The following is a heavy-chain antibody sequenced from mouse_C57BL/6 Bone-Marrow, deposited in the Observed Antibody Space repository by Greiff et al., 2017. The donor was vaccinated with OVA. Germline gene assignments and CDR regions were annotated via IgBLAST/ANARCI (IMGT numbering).Heavy chain of an antibody. CDR1: GYTFTSYW. Sequence: VKLQQPGAELVMPGASVKLSCKASGYTFTSYWMHWVKQRPGQGLEWIGEIDPSDSYTNYNQKFKGKSTLTVDKSSSTAYMQLSSLTSEDSAVYYCARDRWLLPLYAMDYWGQGTSVTVSS. V-gene: IGHV1-69*01. D-gene: IGHD2-3*01. CDR3: ARDRWLLPLYAMDY. J-gene: IGHJ4*01. CDR2: IDPSDSYT.